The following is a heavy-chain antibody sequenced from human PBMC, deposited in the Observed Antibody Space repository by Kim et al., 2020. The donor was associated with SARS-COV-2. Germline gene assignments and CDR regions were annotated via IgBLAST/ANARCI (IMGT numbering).Heavy chain of an antibody. J-gene: IGHJ4*02. CDR2: IYYSGST. Sequence: SETLSLTCTVSGGSISSSSYYWGWIRQPPGKGLEWIGSIYYSGSTYYNPSLKSRVTISVDTSKNQFSLKLSSVTAADTAVYYCARRDCSGGSCYCDYWGQGTLVTVSS. V-gene: IGHV4-39*01. D-gene: IGHD2-15*01. CDR3: ARRDCSGGSCYCDY. CDR1: GGSISSSSYY.